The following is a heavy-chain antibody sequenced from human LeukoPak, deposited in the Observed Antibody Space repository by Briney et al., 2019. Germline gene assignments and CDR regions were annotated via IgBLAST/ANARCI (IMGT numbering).Heavy chain of an antibody. CDR1: TGSISSGVYY. CDR3: ARLAVCGGDCFSGGVDFDY. J-gene: IGHJ4*02. Sequence: PSQTLSLTCPVSTGSISSGVYYWSWIRQHPGKGLEWIRYIYYSGSTYYNPSLKSRVTISVDTSKNQFSLKLSSVTAADTAVYYCARLAVCGGDCFSGGVDFDYWGQGTLVTVSS. CDR2: IYYSGST. V-gene: IGHV4-31*03. D-gene: IGHD2-21*02.